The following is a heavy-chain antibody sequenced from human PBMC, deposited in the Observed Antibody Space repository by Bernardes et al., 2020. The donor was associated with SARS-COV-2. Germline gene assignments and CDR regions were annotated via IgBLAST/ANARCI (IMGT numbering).Heavy chain of an antibody. CDR2: VFYNGNT. V-gene: IGHV4-61*08. Sequence: SETLSLTCTVSGGSISSGGYYWSWIRQHPGKGLEWIGYVFYNGNTNYNPSLKSRVTMSIDTSKNQFSLTLRSVTAADTAVYYCVRHELENNFWARAGDWGQGTLVTVSS. J-gene: IGHJ4*02. CDR3: VRHELENNFWARAGD. D-gene: IGHD1-1*01. CDR1: GGSISSGGYY.